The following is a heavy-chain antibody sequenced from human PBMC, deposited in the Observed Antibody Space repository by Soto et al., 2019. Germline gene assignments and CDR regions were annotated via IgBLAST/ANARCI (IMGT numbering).Heavy chain of an antibody. J-gene: IGHJ6*02. CDR2: INHSGST. D-gene: IGHD3-9*01. Sequence: SETLSLTCAVYGGSFSGYYWSWIRQPPGKGLEWIGEINHSGSTNYNPSLKSRVTISVDTSKNQFSLKLSSVTAADTAVYYCARGFDYDILTGYSPYYYYGMDVWGQGTTVTVSS. CDR3: ARGFDYDILTGYSPYYYYGMDV. CDR1: GGSFSGYY. V-gene: IGHV4-34*01.